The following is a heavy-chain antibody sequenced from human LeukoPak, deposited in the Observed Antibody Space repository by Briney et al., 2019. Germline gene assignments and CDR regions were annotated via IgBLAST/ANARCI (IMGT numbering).Heavy chain of an antibody. CDR1: GFTFSNYG. V-gene: IGHV3-30*02. Sequence: GGSLRLSCAASGFTFSNYGMHWVRQAPGKGLEWVAFIRYDGSNKYYADSVKGRFTISRDNSKNTLYLQMNSLRAEDTAVYYCAKPPGEQWLMAGYYFDYWGQGTLVTVSS. D-gene: IGHD6-19*01. CDR3: AKPPGEQWLMAGYYFDY. CDR2: IRYDGSNK. J-gene: IGHJ4*02.